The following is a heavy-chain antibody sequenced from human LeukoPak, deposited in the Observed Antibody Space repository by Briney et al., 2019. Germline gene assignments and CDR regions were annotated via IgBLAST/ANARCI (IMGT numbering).Heavy chain of an antibody. V-gene: IGHV3-21*05. CDR1: GFIFSSYS. CDR3: ARDHNWAFDY. CDR2: IGLASGFT. Sequence: RGSLRLSCAASGFIFSSYSMNWVRQAPGRGLEWISYIGLASGFTSYADSVKGRFTISSDTATNSLYLHMHSLRAEDTAVYYCARDHNWAFDYWGQGALVTVSS. J-gene: IGHJ4*02. D-gene: IGHD1-20*01.